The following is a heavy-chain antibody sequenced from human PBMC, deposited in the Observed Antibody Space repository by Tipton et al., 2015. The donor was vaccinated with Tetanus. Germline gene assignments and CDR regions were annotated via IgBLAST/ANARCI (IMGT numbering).Heavy chain of an antibody. CDR3: ARDPAVLRFLEWLPDWYFAL. CDR2: IYFTGTT. CDR1: GDSISSGDFY. V-gene: IGHV4-31*02. D-gene: IGHD3-3*01. Sequence: LRLSCTVSGDSISSGDFYWSWIRQHPGKGLEWIGYIYFTGTTYYNPSLKSRVTISVDTSKNQFSLKLSSVTAADTAVYYCARDPAVLRFLEWLPDWYFALWGRGTLVTVSS. J-gene: IGHJ2*01.